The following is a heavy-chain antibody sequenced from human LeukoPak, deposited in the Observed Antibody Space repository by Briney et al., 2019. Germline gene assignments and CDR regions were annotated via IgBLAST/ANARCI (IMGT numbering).Heavy chain of an antibody. Sequence: PGGSLRLSCAASGFTFSSYGMHWVRQAPGKGLEWVAVISYDGSNKYYADSVKGRFTISRDNSKNTLYLQMNSLRAEDMAVYYCAKDLHNGHSSGRTTSPFDYWGQGTLVAVSS. J-gene: IGHJ4*02. CDR3: AKDLHNGHSSGRTTSPFDY. CDR2: ISYDGSNK. D-gene: IGHD6-19*01. CDR1: GFTFSSYG. V-gene: IGHV3-30*18.